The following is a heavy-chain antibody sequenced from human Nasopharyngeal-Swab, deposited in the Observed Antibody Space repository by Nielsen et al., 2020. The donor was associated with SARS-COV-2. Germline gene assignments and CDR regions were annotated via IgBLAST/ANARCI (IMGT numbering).Heavy chain of an antibody. J-gene: IGHJ5*02. CDR3: ATLTVGGNNWFDP. V-gene: IGHV5-10-1*01. Sequence: VRQDPGKGLEWMGRIDPSDSYTNYSPSFQGHVTISADKSISTAYLQWSSLKASDTAMYYCATLTVGGNNWFDPWDQGTLVTVSS. D-gene: IGHD4-23*01. CDR2: IDPSDSYT.